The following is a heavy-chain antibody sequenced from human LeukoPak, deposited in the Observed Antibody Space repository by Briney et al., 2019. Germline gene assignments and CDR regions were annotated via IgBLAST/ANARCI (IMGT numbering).Heavy chain of an antibody. Sequence: GGSLRLSCAASGFTFSSYAMSWVRQAPGKGLEWVSAISGSGGSTYYADSVKGRFTISRDNSKNTLYLQMNSLRAEDTAVYYWAKLGGGLLWNHYWGQGTLVTVSS. D-gene: IGHD3-10*01. V-gene: IGHV3-23*01. CDR2: ISGSGGST. CDR1: GFTFSSYA. J-gene: IGHJ4*02. CDR3: AKLGGGLLWNHY.